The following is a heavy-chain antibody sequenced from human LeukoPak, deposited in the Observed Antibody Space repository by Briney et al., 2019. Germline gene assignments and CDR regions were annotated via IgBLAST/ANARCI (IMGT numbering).Heavy chain of an antibody. CDR3: ARSIAARSGVDY. CDR1: GGSISSYY. Sequence: PSETLSLTCTVSGGSISSYYWSWIRQPPGKGLERIGYIYYSGSTNYNPSLKSRVTISVDTSKNQFSLKLRSVIAADTAVYYCARSIAARSGVDYWGQGTLVTVSS. J-gene: IGHJ4*02. D-gene: IGHD6-6*01. V-gene: IGHV4-59*01. CDR2: IYYSGST.